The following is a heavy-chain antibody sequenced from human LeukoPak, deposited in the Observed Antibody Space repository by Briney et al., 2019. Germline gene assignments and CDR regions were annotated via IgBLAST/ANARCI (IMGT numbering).Heavy chain of an antibody. CDR1: GGSISSYY. CDR3: ARDLGIAAAAQGRYFDY. J-gene: IGHJ4*02. CDR2: IYYSGST. V-gene: IGHV4-59*01. D-gene: IGHD6-13*01. Sequence: SETLSLTCTVSGGSISSYYWSWIRQPSGKGLEWIGYIYYSGSTNYNPSLKSRVTISVDTSKNQFSLKLSSVTAADTAVYYCARDLGIAAAAQGRYFDYWGQGTLVTVSS.